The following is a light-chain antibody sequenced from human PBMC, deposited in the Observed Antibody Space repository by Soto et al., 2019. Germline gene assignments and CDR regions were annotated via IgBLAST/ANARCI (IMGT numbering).Light chain of an antibody. CDR1: SGHSSYA. Sequence: QSVLTQSPSASASLGASVKLTCTLSSGHSSYAIAWHQQQPEKGPRYLMKLNSDGSYSKGDGIPDRFSGSSSGAERYLTISSLQSEDEADYYCQTWGTGTWVFGGGTKRTVL. J-gene: IGLJ3*02. V-gene: IGLV4-69*01. CDR3: QTWGTGTWV. CDR2: LNSDGSY.